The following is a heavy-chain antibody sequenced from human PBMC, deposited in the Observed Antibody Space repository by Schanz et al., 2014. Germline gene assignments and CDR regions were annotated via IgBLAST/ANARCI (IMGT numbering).Heavy chain of an antibody. J-gene: IGHJ4*02. Sequence: QLVESGGGLVKPGGSLRLSCATSGFNLRRYSMNWVRQAPGRGLEWVSFISASGDSTSYADSVKGRFTISRDNSKNTLYLQMNSLRAEDTAVYYCARYYETSYYPLYYCDYWGQGTLVTVSS. V-gene: IGHV3-23*04. CDR2: ISASGDST. CDR3: ARYYETSYYPLYYCDY. D-gene: IGHD3-22*01. CDR1: GFNLRRYS.